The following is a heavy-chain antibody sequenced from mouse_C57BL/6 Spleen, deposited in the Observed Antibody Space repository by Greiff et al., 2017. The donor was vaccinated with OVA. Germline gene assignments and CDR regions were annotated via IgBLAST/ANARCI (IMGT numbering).Heavy chain of an antibody. CDR3: ARRGYYYGSSYPWYFDV. D-gene: IGHD1-1*01. V-gene: IGHV5-17*01. CDR2: ISSGSSTI. CDR1: GFTFSDYG. Sequence: EVQRVESGGGLVKPGGSLKLSCAASGFTFSDYGMHWVRQAPEKGLEWVAYISSGSSTIYYADTVKGRFTISRDNAKNTLFLQMTSLRSEDTAMYYCARRGYYYGSSYPWYFDVWGTGTTVTVSS. J-gene: IGHJ1*03.